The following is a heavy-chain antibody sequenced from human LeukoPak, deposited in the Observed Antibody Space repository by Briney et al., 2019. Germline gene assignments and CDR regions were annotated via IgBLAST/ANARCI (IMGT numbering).Heavy chain of an antibody. J-gene: IGHJ4*02. CDR1: GYTFTGYY. V-gene: IGHV1-2*02. CDR3: ARGPVDFWSGYYKYYFDY. CDR2: INPNSGGT. D-gene: IGHD3-3*01. Sequence: ASVKVSCKASGYTFTGYYMHWVRQAPGQGLGWMGWINPNSGGTNCAQKFQGRVTMTRDTSISTAYMELSRLRSDDTAVYYCARGPVDFWSGYYKYYFDYWGQGTLVTVSS.